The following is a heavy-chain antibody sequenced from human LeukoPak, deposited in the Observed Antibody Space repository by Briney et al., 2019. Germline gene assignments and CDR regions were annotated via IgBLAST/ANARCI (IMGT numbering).Heavy chain of an antibody. CDR1: GASISSGDYF. V-gene: IGHV4-61*02. J-gene: IGHJ3*01. D-gene: IGHD2-2*02. CDR3: AKDQGLIPTPFDV. Sequence: SENLSLTCTVSGASISSGDYFWNWIRQSAEKRLEWIGRFYGSGIPTYNPSLKSRVSISVDMSNNRFSLKLLSVTAADTAVYYCAKDQGLIPTPFDVWGQGTMVTVSS. CDR2: FYGSGIP.